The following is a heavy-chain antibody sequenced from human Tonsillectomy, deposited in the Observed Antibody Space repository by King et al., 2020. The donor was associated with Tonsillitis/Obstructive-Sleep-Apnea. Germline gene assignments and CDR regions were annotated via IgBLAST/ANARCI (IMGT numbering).Heavy chain of an antibody. CDR3: AKSGGYNWNYDDAFDI. D-gene: IGHD1-7*01. CDR1: GFTFDDYA. Sequence: VQLVESGGGVVQPGGSLRLSCAASGFTFDDYAMHWVSQAPGKGLEWVSLISGDGGSTYYADSVKGRFTISRDNSKNSLYLQMNSLRTEDTALYYCAKSGGYNWNYDDAFDIWGQGTMVTVSS. V-gene: IGHV3-43*02. J-gene: IGHJ3*02. CDR2: ISGDGGST.